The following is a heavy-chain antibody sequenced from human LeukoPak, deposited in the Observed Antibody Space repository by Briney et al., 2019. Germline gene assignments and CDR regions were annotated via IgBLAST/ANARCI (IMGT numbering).Heavy chain of an antibody. CDR3: VRGNLYWSDVGDY. CDR2: IKQDGSKI. J-gene: IGHJ4*02. D-gene: IGHD1-1*01. Sequence: GGSLRLSCAASELTFSHFWMNWVRQAPGKGLEWVANIKQDGSKIHYADSVEGRFTISRDNAKNSLYLQMNSLRAEDTAVYYCVRGNLYWSDVGDYWGQGVLVTASS. CDR1: ELTFSHFW. V-gene: IGHV3-7*03.